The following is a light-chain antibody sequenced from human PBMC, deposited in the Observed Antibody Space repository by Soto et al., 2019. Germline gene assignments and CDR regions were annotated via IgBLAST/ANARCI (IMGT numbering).Light chain of an antibody. Sequence: EIVLTQSPGTLSLSPGERATLSCRASQSVSSGYLAWYQQKPGQAPRLLIYGASSRATGIPDRFSGSGSGTDFTLTISRLEPEDLAVYYCQDYGSSRTFGQGTKVEI. CDR3: QDYGSSRT. CDR1: QSVSSGY. J-gene: IGKJ1*01. CDR2: GAS. V-gene: IGKV3-20*01.